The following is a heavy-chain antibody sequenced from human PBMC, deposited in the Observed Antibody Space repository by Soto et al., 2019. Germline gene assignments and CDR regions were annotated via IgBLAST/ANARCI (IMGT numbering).Heavy chain of an antibody. D-gene: IGHD2-21*02. CDR1: GGSISGYY. V-gene: IGHV4-59*01. J-gene: IGHJ6*02. Sequence: SETLSLTCTVSGGSISGYYWSWIRQPPGKGLEWIGYMYKTGSTVYNPSFKSRVTISVDTSKNQFSLKLNSVTAADTAVYYCARDLWGYCGTDCYPLDVWGQGTTIT. CDR2: MYKTGST. CDR3: ARDLWGYCGTDCYPLDV.